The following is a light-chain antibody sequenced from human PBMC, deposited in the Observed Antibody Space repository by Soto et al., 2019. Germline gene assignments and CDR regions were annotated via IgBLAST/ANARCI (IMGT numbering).Light chain of an antibody. J-gene: IGLJ1*01. V-gene: IGLV2-11*01. CDR1: SGDVGTYDF. CDR3: CLYAAAFSV. CDR2: DVS. Sequence: QSVLTQARCGSGSPGQSVTISWTGTSGDVGTYDFVSWYQQHPGKAPRLMIFDVSERPSGVPDRFSGSKSGNTASLTISGLQAEEEADYYCCLYAAAFSVFGTGTKVNV.